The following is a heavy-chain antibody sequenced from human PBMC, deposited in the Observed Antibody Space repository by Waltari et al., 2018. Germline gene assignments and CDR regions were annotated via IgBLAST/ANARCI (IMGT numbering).Heavy chain of an antibody. V-gene: IGHV3-48*04. CDR3: ASIVGADDAFDI. Sequence: EVQLVESGGGLVQPGGSLRLSCAASGFTFSSYSMNWVRQAPGKGLEWVSYISSSSSTIYYADSVKGRFTISRDNAKNSLYLQMNSLRAEDTAVYYCASIVGADDAFDIWGQGTMVTVSS. J-gene: IGHJ3*02. CDR1: GFTFSSYS. D-gene: IGHD1-26*01. CDR2: ISSSSSTI.